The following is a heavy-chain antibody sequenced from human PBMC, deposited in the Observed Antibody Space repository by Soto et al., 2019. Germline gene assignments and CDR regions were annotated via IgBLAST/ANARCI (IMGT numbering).Heavy chain of an antibody. CDR3: ARGLLEVMVPFDH. Sequence: QVHLVESGGGVVQPGRSLRLSCAASGFKFNTYTFNWVRQAPGKGLEWVAMISPDGSKTNYADALKGRFTISRDNSNNKVVLQMNSLTTEDTAIYFCARGLLEVMVPFDHWGQGTLVTVS. D-gene: IGHD2-8*02. CDR1: GFKFNTYT. CDR2: ISPDGSKT. V-gene: IGHV3-30-3*01. J-gene: IGHJ4*02.